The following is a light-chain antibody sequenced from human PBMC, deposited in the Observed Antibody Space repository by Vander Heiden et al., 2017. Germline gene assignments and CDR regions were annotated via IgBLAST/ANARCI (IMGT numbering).Light chain of an antibody. CDR1: QSISSY. V-gene: IGKV1-39*01. J-gene: IGKJ2*01. CDR2: AAS. CDR3: QQSYSTLYT. Sequence: DIQMTQSPSSLSASVGDRVTITCRASQSISSYLNWYQQKPGKAPKLLFYAASSLQGVVPSRCSGSGAGTDFTLTISSLQPEDFATYYCQQSYSTLYTFGQGTKLEIK.